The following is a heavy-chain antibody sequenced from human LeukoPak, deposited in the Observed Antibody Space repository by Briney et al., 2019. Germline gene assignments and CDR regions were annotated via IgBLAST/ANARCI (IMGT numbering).Heavy chain of an antibody. Sequence: GGSLRLSCAASGFTFNSYAMAWVRQAPEKGLEWVSSITDSGISTCYADSVKGRFTISRDNSKNTLYLQMNSLRAEDTAVYYCAKGSRGNYDYWGQGTLVTVSS. CDR2: ITDSGIST. D-gene: IGHD1-26*01. J-gene: IGHJ4*02. V-gene: IGHV3-23*01. CDR3: AKGSRGNYDY. CDR1: GFTFNSYA.